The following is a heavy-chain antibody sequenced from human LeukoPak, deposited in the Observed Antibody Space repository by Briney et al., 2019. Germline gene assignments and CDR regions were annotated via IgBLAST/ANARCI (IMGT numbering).Heavy chain of an antibody. D-gene: IGHD2-21*02. V-gene: IGHV1-46*01. CDR1: GYTFTGYY. CDR3: ARDLDIVVVTAIPGY. Sequence: ASVKVSCKASGYTFTGYYMHWVRQAPGQGLEWMGIINPSGSSTSYAQKFQGRVTMTRDTSTSTVYMELSSLRSEDTAVYYCARDLDIVVVTAIPGYWGQGTLVTVSS. CDR2: INPSGSST. J-gene: IGHJ4*02.